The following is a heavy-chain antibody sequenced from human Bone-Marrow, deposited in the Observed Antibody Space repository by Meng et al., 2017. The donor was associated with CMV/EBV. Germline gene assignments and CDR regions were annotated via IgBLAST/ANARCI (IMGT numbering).Heavy chain of an antibody. CDR1: GYTFTSYD. V-gene: IGHV1-8*01. D-gene: IGHD2-8*01. Sequence: ASVKVSCKASGYTFTSYDINWVRQATGQGLEWMGWMNPNSGNTGYAQKFQGRVTMTRNTAISTAYMELSSLRSEDTAVYYCARGTIVLMVYALDHWGQGTLVTVSS. J-gene: IGHJ4*02. CDR2: MNPNSGNT. CDR3: ARGTIVLMVYALDH.